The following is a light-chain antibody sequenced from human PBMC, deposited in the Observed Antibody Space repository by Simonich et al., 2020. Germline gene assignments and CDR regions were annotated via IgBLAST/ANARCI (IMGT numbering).Light chain of an antibody. CDR2: EGS. Sequence: QSALTQPASVSGSPGQSITISCTGTSSDVGSYNRVSWYQKHPGKAPKLMMYEGSKRPSGVSNRFSGAKSGNTASLTISGLQAEDEADYYCSSYTSSSTVVFGGGTKLTVL. CDR3: SSYTSSSTVV. J-gene: IGLJ3*02. CDR1: SSDVGSYNR. V-gene: IGLV2-14*02.